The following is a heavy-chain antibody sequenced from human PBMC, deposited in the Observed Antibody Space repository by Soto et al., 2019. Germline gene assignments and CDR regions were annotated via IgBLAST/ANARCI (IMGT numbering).Heavy chain of an antibody. D-gene: IGHD6-13*01. CDR2: IWYDGSNK. Sequence: GGSLRLSCAASGFTFSSYGMHWVRQAPGKGLEWVAIIWYDGSNKYYAGSVKGRFTISRDNSKNTLYLQMNSLRAEDTDVYYCARDIADYSSSLDSWGQGTLVTVSS. CDR1: GFTFSSYG. J-gene: IGHJ4*02. CDR3: ARDIADYSSSLDS. V-gene: IGHV3-33*01.